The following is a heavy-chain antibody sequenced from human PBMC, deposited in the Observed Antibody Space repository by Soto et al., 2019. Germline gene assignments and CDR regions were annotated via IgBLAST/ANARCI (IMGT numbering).Heavy chain of an antibody. V-gene: IGHV5-10-1*04. CDR2: IDPSDSYI. D-gene: IGHD2-21*02. J-gene: IGHJ6*02. CDR3: ARQAVVTPYSSEYYYYGMDV. Sequence: GESLKISCKASGYSFTSYWISWVRQMPGKGLGWMGRIDPSDSYIDYSPSFQGQVTIAVDKSTTTAYLQWSSVKASDTAMYYCARQAVVTPYSSEYYYYGMDVWGQGTTVTVSS. CDR1: GYSFTSYW.